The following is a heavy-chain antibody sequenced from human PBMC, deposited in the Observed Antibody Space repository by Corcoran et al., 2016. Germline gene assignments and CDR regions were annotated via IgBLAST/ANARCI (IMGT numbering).Heavy chain of an antibody. Sequence: QVQLVQSGAEVKKPGASVKVSCKASGYTFTSYGISWVRQAPGQGLEWMGWIRAYSGYTNYEEKLKGRVTITTDTSTSTAYMELRSLRSDDTAAYYCTRLITIFGVPFDHWGQGTLVTFSS. CDR1: GYTFTSYG. V-gene: IGHV1-18*01. CDR2: IRAYSGYT. CDR3: TRLITIFGVPFDH. J-gene: IGHJ4*02. D-gene: IGHD3-3*01.